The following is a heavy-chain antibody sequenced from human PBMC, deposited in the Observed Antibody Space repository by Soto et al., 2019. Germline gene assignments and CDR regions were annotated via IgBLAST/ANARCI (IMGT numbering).Heavy chain of an antibody. D-gene: IGHD6-13*01. V-gene: IGHV4-59*01. CDR3: ARGNIAAPYYFEF. Sequence: NPSETLSLTCTVSSLSITRYYWCCIWQSPGKGLEWIGYIYYSGSPKYNPSLKSRVTMSLDTSKSQFSLKLSSVSAADTAVFYCARGNIAAPYYFEFWGQGTVVTVS. J-gene: IGHJ4*02. CDR1: SLSITRYY. CDR2: IYYSGSP.